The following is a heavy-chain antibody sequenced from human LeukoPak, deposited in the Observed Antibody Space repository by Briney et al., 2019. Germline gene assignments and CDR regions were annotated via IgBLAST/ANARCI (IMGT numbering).Heavy chain of an antibody. Sequence: PSETLSLTCTVSGGSIISYYWSWIRQPPGKGLEWIGYIYYSGSTNYNPSLKSRVTISVDTSKNQFSLKLSSVTAADSAVYYCAREGYDILTGYYGPGLYYMDVWGKGTTVTVSS. CDR2: IYYSGST. D-gene: IGHD3-9*01. CDR3: AREGYDILTGYYGPGLYYMDV. CDR1: GGSIISYY. V-gene: IGHV4-59*01. J-gene: IGHJ6*03.